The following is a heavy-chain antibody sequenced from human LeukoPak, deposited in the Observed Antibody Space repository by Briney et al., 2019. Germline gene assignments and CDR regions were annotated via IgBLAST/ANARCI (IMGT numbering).Heavy chain of an antibody. Sequence: SVKVSCKASGGILSKWSISWVRQAPGQGLEWVGTIIPEFDEAHYAQKLQGRVTISADDSATAAYMELRSLRSDDTAVYYCASGGVTVYSYGPDYWGQGTLVAVSS. CDR2: IIPEFDEA. D-gene: IGHD5-18*01. V-gene: IGHV1-69*13. J-gene: IGHJ4*02. CDR1: GGILSKWS. CDR3: ASGGVTVYSYGPDY.